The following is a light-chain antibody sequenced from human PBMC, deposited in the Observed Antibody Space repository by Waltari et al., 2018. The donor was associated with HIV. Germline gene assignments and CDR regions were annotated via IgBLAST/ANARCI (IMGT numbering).Light chain of an antibody. CDR1: RSILYSSDNRNY. J-gene: IGKJ4*01. CDR2: WAS. V-gene: IGKV4-1*01. Sequence: DIVMTQSPDSLPVSLGERATINCTASRSILYSSDNRNYLAWYQQKPRRPPRLLISWASTRESGVPDRFSGSWSGTDFALTISRLQAEDVAVYHCQQYLRSPPTFGGGTKVEIK. CDR3: QQYLRSPPT.